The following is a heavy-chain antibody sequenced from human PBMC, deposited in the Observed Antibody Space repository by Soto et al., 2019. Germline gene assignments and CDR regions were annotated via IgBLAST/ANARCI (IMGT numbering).Heavy chain of an antibody. V-gene: IGHV3-23*01. D-gene: IGHD6-19*01. Sequence: GGSLRLSCAASGFTFSSYAMSWVRQAPGKGLERVSAISGSGGSTYYADSVKGRFTISRDNSKNTLYLQMNSLRAEDTAVYYCAKAPRGSGSENAFDIWGQGTMVTVSS. J-gene: IGHJ3*02. CDR2: ISGSGGST. CDR3: AKAPRGSGSENAFDI. CDR1: GFTFSSYA.